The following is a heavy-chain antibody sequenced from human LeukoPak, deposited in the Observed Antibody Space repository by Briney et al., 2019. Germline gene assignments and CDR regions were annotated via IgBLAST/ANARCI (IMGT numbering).Heavy chain of an antibody. J-gene: IGHJ4*02. V-gene: IGHV3-23*01. CDR1: GFTVSSNY. Sequence: GGSLRLSCAASGFTVSSNYMSWVRQAPGKGLEWVSVISGSGGTTYYADSVKGRFTISRDNSKNMLYLQINSLRAEDTAVYYCAKSNGVDRNGYNSDYFDYWGQGTLVTVSS. D-gene: IGHD5-24*01. CDR3: AKSNGVDRNGYNSDYFDY. CDR2: ISGSGGTT.